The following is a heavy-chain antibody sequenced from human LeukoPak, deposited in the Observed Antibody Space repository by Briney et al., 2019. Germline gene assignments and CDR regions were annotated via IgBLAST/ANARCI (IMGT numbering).Heavy chain of an antibody. V-gene: IGHV4-38-2*02. Sequence: SETLSLTCTVSGYSISSGYYWGRIRQPPGKGLEWIGSIYHSGSTYYNPSLKSRVTISVDPSKNQFSLKLSSVTAADTAVYYCARALSYCSSTSCYNNWFDPWGQGTLVTVSS. J-gene: IGHJ5*02. CDR1: GYSISSGYY. CDR2: IYHSGST. CDR3: ARALSYCSSTSCYNNWFDP. D-gene: IGHD2-2*02.